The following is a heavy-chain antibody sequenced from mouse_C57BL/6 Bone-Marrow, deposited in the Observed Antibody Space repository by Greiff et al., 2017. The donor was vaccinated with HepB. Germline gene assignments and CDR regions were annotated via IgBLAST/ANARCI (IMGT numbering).Heavy chain of an antibody. Sequence: EVQRVESGGGLVQPGGSLSLSCAASGFTFTDYYMSWVRQPPGKALEWLGFIRNKANGYTTEYSASVKGRFTISRDNSQSILYLQMNALRAEDSDTYYGARYIRWDVDYWGQGTTLTVSS. V-gene: IGHV7-3*01. D-gene: IGHD4-1*01. CDR1: GFTFTDYY. CDR3: ARYIRWDVDY. J-gene: IGHJ2*01. CDR2: IRNKANGYTT.